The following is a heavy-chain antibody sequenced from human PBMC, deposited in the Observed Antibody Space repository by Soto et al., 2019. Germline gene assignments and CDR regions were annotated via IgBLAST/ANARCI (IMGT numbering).Heavy chain of an antibody. CDR2: IVPIFGTA. Sequence: ASVKVSCKASGGTFSSYAISWVRQAPGQGLEWMGGIVPIFGTANYAQKFQGRVTITADKSTSTAYMELSSLRSEDTAVYYCARVDIVATIGFDYWGQGTLVTVSS. D-gene: IGHD5-12*01. CDR1: GGTFSSYA. CDR3: ARVDIVATIGFDY. J-gene: IGHJ4*02. V-gene: IGHV1-69*06.